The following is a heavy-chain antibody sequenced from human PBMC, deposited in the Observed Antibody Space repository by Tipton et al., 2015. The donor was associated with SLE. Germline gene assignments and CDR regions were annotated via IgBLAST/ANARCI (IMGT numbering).Heavy chain of an antibody. Sequence: SLRLSCAASGFTFSDYGMHWVRQAPGKGLEWVAFIRYDGSTKYYADSVKGRFTISRDNSKNMVYLEMNSLRSEDTAVYYCARGRHSFGSGLDYWGQRTLVTVSS. D-gene: IGHD3-10*01. CDR1: GFTFSDYG. CDR2: IRYDGSTK. J-gene: IGHJ4*02. V-gene: IGHV3-30*02. CDR3: ARGRHSFGSGLDY.